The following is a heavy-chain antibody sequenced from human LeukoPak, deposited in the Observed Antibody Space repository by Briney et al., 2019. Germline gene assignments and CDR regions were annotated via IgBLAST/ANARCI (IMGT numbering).Heavy chain of an antibody. CDR1: GYTFTSYG. V-gene: IGHV1-18*01. J-gene: IGHJ4*02. Sequence: ASVKVSCKASGYTFTSYGITWVRQAPGRGLEWMGWISAFNGHTKYAQKFQGRVTMTTDTSTKIAYMDLTSLRFDDTAVYYCARGYQTSYYDRSGYLTYFDYWGQGTLVTVSS. CDR3: ARGYQTSYYDRSGYLTYFDY. D-gene: IGHD3-22*01. CDR2: ISAFNGHT.